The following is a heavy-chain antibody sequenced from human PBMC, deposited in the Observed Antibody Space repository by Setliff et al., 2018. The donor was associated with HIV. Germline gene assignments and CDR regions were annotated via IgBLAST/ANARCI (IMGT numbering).Heavy chain of an antibody. CDR2: ISAHNGHT. Sequence: ASVKVSCKASGYTFTTFGISWVRQAPGQGLEWMGWISAHNGHTNYAQKFQGRVTMTTDTSTSTAYMELRSLRSDDTAVYYCARLGSGWSDSYYYAMDVWGQGTTVTVSS. D-gene: IGHD6-19*01. J-gene: IGHJ6*02. V-gene: IGHV1-18*01. CDR3: ARLGSGWSDSYYYAMDV. CDR1: GYTFTTFG.